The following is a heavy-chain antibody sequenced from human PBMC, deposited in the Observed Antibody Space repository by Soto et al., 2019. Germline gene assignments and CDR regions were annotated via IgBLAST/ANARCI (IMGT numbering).Heavy chain of an antibody. CDR3: AKVIAGYATYYYYYGMDV. CDR2: ISGSGGST. V-gene: IGHV3-23*01. Sequence: PGGSLRLSCAASGFTFRDYAMRWVRQAPGEGLEWVSTISGSGGSTYYADSVKGRFTISRDNSKNTLYLQMNSLRAEDTAVYYCAKVIAGYATYYYYYGMDVWGQGTTVTVSS. D-gene: IGHD3-16*01. CDR1: GFTFRDYA. J-gene: IGHJ6*02.